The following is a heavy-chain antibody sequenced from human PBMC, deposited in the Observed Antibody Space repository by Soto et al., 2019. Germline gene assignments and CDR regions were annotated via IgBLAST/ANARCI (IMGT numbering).Heavy chain of an antibody. D-gene: IGHD2-21*01. CDR3: ARDIAFAIAH. J-gene: IGHJ4*02. CDR1: GYAFRNYG. Sequence: QVQLVQSGAEVKKPGASVKVSCKASGYAFRNYGISWMRQAPGQGLEWMRWINNYDAHINLPQKFXRRITVPADTSTTTVSMELENLTSVDTVVYFCARDIAFAIAHWGPGTLVSVSS. V-gene: IGHV1-18*01. CDR2: INNYDAHI.